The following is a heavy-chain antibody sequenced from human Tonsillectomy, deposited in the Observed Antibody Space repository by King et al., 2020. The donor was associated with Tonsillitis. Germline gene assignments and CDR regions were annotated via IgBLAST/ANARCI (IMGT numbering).Heavy chain of an antibody. CDR3: ARHYPRSGRPPRDFDY. CDR2: IYYSGST. V-gene: IGHV4-39*07. CDR1: GGSISSSSYY. J-gene: IGHJ4*02. D-gene: IGHD6-19*01. Sequence: QLQESGPGLVKPSETLSFTCTVSGGSISSSSYYWGWIRQPPGKGLEWIGSIYYSGSTYLNPSLKSRVTISIDTSKNQFSLRLSSVTAADTAVYYCARHYPRSGRPPRDFDYWGQGTLVTVSS.